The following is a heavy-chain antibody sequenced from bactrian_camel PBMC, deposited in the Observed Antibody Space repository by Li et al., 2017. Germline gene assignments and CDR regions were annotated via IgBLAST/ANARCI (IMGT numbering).Heavy chain of an antibody. V-gene: IGHV3S40*01. CDR3: AAASDSFCVGRVPPWPAERLTT. J-gene: IGHJ4*01. CDR1: GFTFSSYA. CDR2: INSGGSST. Sequence: VQLVESGGVLVQPGGSLRLSCAASGFTFSSYAMSWVRQAPGKGLEWVSVINSGGSSTYYADSVKGRFTISRDNAKNTVYLQMNSLKLEDTGVYFCAAASDSFCVGRVPPWPAERLTTRGQGTQVTVS. D-gene: IGHD2*01.